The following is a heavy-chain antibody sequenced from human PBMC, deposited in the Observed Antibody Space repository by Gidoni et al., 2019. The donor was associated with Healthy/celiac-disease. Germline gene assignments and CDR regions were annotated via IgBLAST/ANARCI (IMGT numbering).Heavy chain of an antibody. J-gene: IGHJ5*02. Sequence: EVQLVESGGGLVQPGGSLRLSCAASGFTVSRTYMGWVRQAPGKGLEGVSVIYSGGTTYYADSVKGRFTISRDNSKNTLYLQMNSLRAEDMAVYYCARGGYGDRFDPWGQGTLVTVSS. D-gene: IGHD4-17*01. CDR2: IYSGGTT. CDR1: GFTVSRTY. V-gene: IGHV3-66*01. CDR3: ARGGYGDRFDP.